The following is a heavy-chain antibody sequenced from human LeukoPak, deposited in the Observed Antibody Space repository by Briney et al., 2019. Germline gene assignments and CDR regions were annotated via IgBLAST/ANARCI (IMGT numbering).Heavy chain of an antibody. J-gene: IGHJ5*02. CDR3: ARGTYYDFWSGYYTGIWFDP. Sequence: SETLSLTCSVSGGSVSSGISYWSWIRQPPGKGLEWIGYIYYSGSTNYNPSLKSRVTISVDTSKNQFSLKLSSVTAADTAVYYCARGTYYDFWSGYYTGIWFDPWGQGTLVTVSS. V-gene: IGHV4-61*01. CDR1: GGSVSSGISY. CDR2: IYYSGST. D-gene: IGHD3-3*01.